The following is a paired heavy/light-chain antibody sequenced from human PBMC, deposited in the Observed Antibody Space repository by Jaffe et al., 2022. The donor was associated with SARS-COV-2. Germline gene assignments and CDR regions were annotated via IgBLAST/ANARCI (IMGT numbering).Heavy chain of an antibody. D-gene: IGHD1-26*01. J-gene: IGHJ6*02. CDR2: IKSKTDGGTT. Sequence: EVQLVESGGGLVKPGGSLRLSCAASGFTFSNAWMSWVRQAPGKGLEWVGRIKSKTDGGTTDYAAPVKGRFTISRDDSKNTLYLQMNSLKTEDTAVYYCTTVLPSRVPRYSGSYGLNYYYGMDVWGQGTTVTVSS. CDR1: GFTFSNAW. V-gene: IGHV3-15*01. CDR3: TTVLPSRVPRYSGSYGLNYYYGMDV.
Light chain of an antibody. CDR2: LGS. J-gene: IGKJ4*01. V-gene: IGKV2-28*01. Sequence: DIVMTQSPLSLPVTPGEPASISCRSSQSLLHSNGYNYLDWYLQKPGQSPQLLIYLGSNRASGVPDRFSGSGSGTDFTLKISRVEAEDVGVYYCMQALQTSELTFGGGTKVEIK. CDR3: MQALQTSELT. CDR1: QSLLHSNGYNY.